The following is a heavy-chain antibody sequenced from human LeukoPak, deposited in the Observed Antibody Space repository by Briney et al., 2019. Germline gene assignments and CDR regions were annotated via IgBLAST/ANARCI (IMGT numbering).Heavy chain of an antibody. CDR1: GYTFTGYY. CDR3: AIDIFRRGRYYDFWSGYYPLFDY. CDR2: INPNSGGT. Sequence: GASVKVSCKASGYTFTGYYMHWVRQAPGQGLEWMGWINPNSGGTNYAQKFQGRVTMTRDTSISTAYMELRRLRSDDTAVYYCAIDIFRRGRYYDFWSGYYPLFDYWGQGTLVTVSS. V-gene: IGHV1-2*02. J-gene: IGHJ4*02. D-gene: IGHD3-3*01.